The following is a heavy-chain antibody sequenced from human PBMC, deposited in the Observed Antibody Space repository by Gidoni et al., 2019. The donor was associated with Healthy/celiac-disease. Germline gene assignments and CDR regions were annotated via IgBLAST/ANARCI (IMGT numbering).Heavy chain of an antibody. CDR2: ISYDGSNK. J-gene: IGHJ4*02. CDR3: AKEGKRGYSYGNFDY. Sequence: QVQLVESGGGVVQSGRSLRLSCAVSGFTFSSYAMHWVRQAPGKGLEWVAVISYDGSNKYSSDSVKGRFTISRDNSKNTLYLQMNSLRAEDTAVYYCAKEGKRGYSYGNFDYWGQGTLVTVSS. V-gene: IGHV3-30-3*01. D-gene: IGHD5-18*01. CDR1: GFTFSSYA.